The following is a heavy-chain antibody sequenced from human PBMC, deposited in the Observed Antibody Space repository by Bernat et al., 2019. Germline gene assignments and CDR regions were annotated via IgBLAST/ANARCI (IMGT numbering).Heavy chain of an antibody. CDR1: GFTFSSYA. CDR3: ARDSKIGQLGEQVDQYYLYMGV. Sequence: QVQLVESGGGVVQPGRSLRLSCAASGFTFSSYAMHWVRQAPGKGLEWVAVISYDGSNKYYADSVKGRFTISRDNSKNTLYLQMNSLRAEDTAVYYLARDSKIGQLGEQVDQYYLYMGVWGQGTPGT. CDR2: ISYDGSNK. D-gene: IGHD3-10*01. J-gene: IGHJ6*03. V-gene: IGHV3-30*01.